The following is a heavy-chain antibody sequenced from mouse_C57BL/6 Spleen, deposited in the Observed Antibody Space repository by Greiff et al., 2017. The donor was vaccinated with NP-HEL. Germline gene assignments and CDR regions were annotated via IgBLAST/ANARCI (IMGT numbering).Heavy chain of an antibody. Sequence: EVKLMESGGGLVQPGGSLSLSCAASGFTFTDYYMSWVRQPPGKALEWLGFIRNKANGYTTEYSASVKGRFTISRDNSQSILYLQMNALRAEDSATYYGARSEDYDYDRFAYWGQGTLVTVSA. V-gene: IGHV7-3*01. J-gene: IGHJ3*01. CDR2: IRNKANGYTT. D-gene: IGHD2-4*01. CDR1: GFTFTDYY. CDR3: ARSEDYDYDRFAY.